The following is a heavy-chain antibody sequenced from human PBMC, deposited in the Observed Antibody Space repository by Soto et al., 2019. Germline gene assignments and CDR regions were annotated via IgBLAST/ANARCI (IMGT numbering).Heavy chain of an antibody. CDR2: IYSGGST. D-gene: IGHD6-19*01. J-gene: IGHJ2*01. V-gene: IGHV3-53*02. CDR1: GFTVSSNY. Sequence: EVQLVETGGGLIQPGGSLRLSYAASGFTVSSNYMSWVRQAPGKGLEWVSVIYSGGSTYYADSVKGRFTISRDNSKNTLYLQMNILRAEDTAVYYCAGPSSGWSAHTGPGYFDLWGRGTLVTVS. CDR3: AGPSSGWSAHTGPGYFDL.